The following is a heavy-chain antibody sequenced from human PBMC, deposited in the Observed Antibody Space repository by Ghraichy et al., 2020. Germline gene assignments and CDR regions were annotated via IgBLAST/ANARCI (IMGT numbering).Heavy chain of an antibody. CDR2: IYYSGST. V-gene: IGHV4-39*07. CDR1: GGSISSSSYY. Sequence: SETLSLTCTVSGGSISSSSYYWGWIRQPPGKGLEWIGSIYYSGSTYYNPSLKSRVTISVDTSKNQFSLKLSSVTAADTAVYYCARVRFHFTYYYYMDVWGKGTTVTVSS. J-gene: IGHJ6*03. CDR3: ARVRFHFTYYYYMDV. D-gene: IGHD3-3*01.